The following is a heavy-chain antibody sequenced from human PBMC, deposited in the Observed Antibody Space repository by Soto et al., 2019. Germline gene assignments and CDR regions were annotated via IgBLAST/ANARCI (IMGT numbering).Heavy chain of an antibody. CDR3: ATWRTYSGSYCFDY. Sequence: QVQLVQSGAELMKPGSSVNVSCAASGGTFKTYTINWVRQAPGQGLEWIGQIIPMYDSANYAQRFQGRVTISADKSTNIAYMELSGLRSEDTALYYCATWRTYSGSYCFDYWGQGTLVSVSS. J-gene: IGHJ4*02. V-gene: IGHV1-69*06. CDR2: IIPMYDSA. CDR1: GGTFKTYT. D-gene: IGHD1-26*01.